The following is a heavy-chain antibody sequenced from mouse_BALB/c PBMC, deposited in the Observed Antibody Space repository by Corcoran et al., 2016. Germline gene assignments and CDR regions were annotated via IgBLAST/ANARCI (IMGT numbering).Heavy chain of an antibody. CDR2: IDPENGNT. CDR3: ARVSTGLYFDY. D-gene: IGHD2-1*01. V-gene: IGHV14-1*02. Sequence: EVQLQQSGAELVRPGALVKLSCKASGFNIKDFYMHWVKQRPEQGLEWIGWIDPENGNTIYDPKFQGKASITADTSSNTAYLQLSSLTSEDTAVYYCARVSTGLYFDYWGQGTTLTVST. CDR1: GFNIKDFY. J-gene: IGHJ2*01.